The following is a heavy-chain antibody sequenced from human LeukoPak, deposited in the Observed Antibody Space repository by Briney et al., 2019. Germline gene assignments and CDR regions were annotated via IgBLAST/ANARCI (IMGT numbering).Heavy chain of an antibody. Sequence: SETLSLTCTVSGGSISSYYWSWIRQPAGKGLEWIGRIHPSGSTNYNPSLKSRVAISVDTSKNQFSLNLGSVTAADTAVYYCARAVVWLPFDYWGQGTLVTVSS. D-gene: IGHD2-15*01. CDR2: IHPSGST. CDR3: ARAVVWLPFDY. V-gene: IGHV4-4*07. J-gene: IGHJ4*02. CDR1: GGSISSYY.